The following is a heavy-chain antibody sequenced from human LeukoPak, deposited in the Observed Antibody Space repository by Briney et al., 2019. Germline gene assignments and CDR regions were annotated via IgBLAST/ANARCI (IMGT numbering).Heavy chain of an antibody. CDR2: IKRKSDGGTT. V-gene: IGHV3-15*01. D-gene: IGHD1-14*01. CDR3: TTELDVRPNHY. J-gene: IGHJ4*02. CDR1: GFTVSSNY. Sequence: GGSLRLSCAASGFTVSSNYMSWVRQAPGKGLEWVGRIKRKSDGGTTDYAAPVKGRFTISRDDSKNTLYLQMNSLKSEDTAVYYCTTELDVRPNHYWGQGTLVTVSS.